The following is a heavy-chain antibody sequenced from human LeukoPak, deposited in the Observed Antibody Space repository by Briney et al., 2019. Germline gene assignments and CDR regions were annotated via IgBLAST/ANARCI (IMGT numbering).Heavy chain of an antibody. CDR1: GYTFTSYG. CDR3: ARDSSSSSWYRGPRYFDL. J-gene: IGHJ2*01. Sequence: GASVKVSCKASGYTFTSYGISWVRQAPGQGLEWMGWISGHNGYTNYAQKPQGRVTMTTDTATSTAYMELRSLRSDDTAVYYCARDSSSSSWYRGPRYFDLWGRGTLVTVSS. CDR2: ISGHNGYT. V-gene: IGHV1-18*01. D-gene: IGHD6-13*01.